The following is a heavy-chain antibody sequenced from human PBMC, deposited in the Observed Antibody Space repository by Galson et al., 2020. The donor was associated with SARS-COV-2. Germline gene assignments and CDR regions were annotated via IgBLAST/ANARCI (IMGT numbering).Heavy chain of an antibody. D-gene: IGHD3-3*01. CDR2: IYPGDSVT. J-gene: IGHJ4*02. CDR3: ARGYYDFWSGLAPACDY. V-gene: IGHV5-51*01. CDR1: GYSFTSYW. Sequence: HGESLKISCKGSGYSFTSYWIGWVRQMPGKGLEWMGIIYPGDSVTRYSPSFQGQVTISADKSISTAYLQWSSLKASDPAMYYCARGYYDFWSGLAPACDYGGQGTLVTVSS.